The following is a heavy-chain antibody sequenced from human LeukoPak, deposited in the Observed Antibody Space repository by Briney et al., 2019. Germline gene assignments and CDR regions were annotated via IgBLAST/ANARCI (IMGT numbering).Heavy chain of an antibody. CDR3: TTYGSGRKFDY. CDR1: GFSFSDAW. V-gene: IGHV3-15*04. J-gene: IGHJ4*02. CDR2: IESKTDGGTT. Sequence: GGSLRLSCAVSGFSFSDAWMSWVRQTPGKGLEWVGRIESKTDGGTTDYAALVKGRFTISRDDSTNTLYLQMNSLKSEDTAVYYCTTYGSGRKFDYWGQGVLVTVSS. D-gene: IGHD3-10*01.